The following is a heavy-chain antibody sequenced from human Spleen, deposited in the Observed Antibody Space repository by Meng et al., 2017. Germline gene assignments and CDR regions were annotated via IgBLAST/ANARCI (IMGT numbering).Heavy chain of an antibody. J-gene: IGHJ4*02. CDR1: GFTFSYYW. Sequence: GESLKISCAASGFTFSYYWMSWVRQAPGKGLEWVSYISTYGDTIYYADSVKGRLTISRDNAKNSLFLEMNSLRAEDTAIYYCVRGVRGDFDYWGQGTLVTVSS. CDR2: ISTYGDTI. V-gene: IGHV3-48*04. D-gene: IGHD3-10*01. CDR3: VRGVRGDFDY.